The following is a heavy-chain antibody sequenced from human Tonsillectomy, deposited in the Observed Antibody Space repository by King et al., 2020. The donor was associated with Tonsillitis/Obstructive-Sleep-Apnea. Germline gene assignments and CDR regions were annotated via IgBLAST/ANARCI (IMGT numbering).Heavy chain of an antibody. V-gene: IGHV3-74*01. D-gene: IGHD3-10*01. CDR2: INSDGSTT. CDR1: GFTFSSNW. J-gene: IGHJ4*02. CDR3: ARERGRGEDY. Sequence: VQLVESGGDLVQPGGSLRLSCAASGFTFSSNWMHWVRQAPGKGLVWVSRINSDGSTTNYAASVKGRFTISRDNAKNTLYLQMNSLTAEDTAVYYCARERGRGEDYWGQGTLVTVSS.